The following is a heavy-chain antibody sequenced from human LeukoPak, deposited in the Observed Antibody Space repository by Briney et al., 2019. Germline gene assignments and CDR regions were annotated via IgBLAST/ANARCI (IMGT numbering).Heavy chain of an antibody. D-gene: IGHD6-13*01. CDR1: GFTFSNAR. J-gene: IGHJ3*02. V-gene: IGHV3-15*01. Sequence: GGALRLSRAASGFTFSNARMSWVRQAPGKGLEGVGRIKSKTDGGKKHYAPPVKGRLTISRDDSKNTLYLQMNRLNTEDTAVYYCTTVSWSDAFDIWGQGTMVTVSS. CDR2: IKSKTDGGKK. CDR3: TTVSWSDAFDI.